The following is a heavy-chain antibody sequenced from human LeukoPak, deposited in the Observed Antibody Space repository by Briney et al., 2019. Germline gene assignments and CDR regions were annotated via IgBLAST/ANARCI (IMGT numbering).Heavy chain of an antibody. CDR1: GGSISSSGYY. J-gene: IGHJ5*02. Sequence: SETLSLTCAVSGGSISSSGYYWGWIRQPPGKGLEWIGSIFYSGSTYYNPSLKSRVTISVDTSKNQFSLKLSSVTAADTAVYYCARPISSSWYGGWFDPWGQGTLVTVSS. CDR2: IFYSGST. V-gene: IGHV4-39*01. CDR3: ARPISSSWYGGWFDP. D-gene: IGHD6-13*01.